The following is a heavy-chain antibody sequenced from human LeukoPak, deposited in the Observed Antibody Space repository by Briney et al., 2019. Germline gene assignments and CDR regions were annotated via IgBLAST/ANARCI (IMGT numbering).Heavy chain of an antibody. D-gene: IGHD3-22*01. CDR1: GGSISSYY. CDR2: IYYSGST. Sequence: SETLSLTCTVSGGSISSYYWSWIRQPPGKGLEWIGYIYYSGSTNYNPSLKSRVTISVDTSKNQFSLKLSFVTAADTAVYYCASGYYDSSGYPDAFDIWGQGTMVTVS. CDR3: ASGYYDSSGYPDAFDI. J-gene: IGHJ3*02. V-gene: IGHV4-59*01.